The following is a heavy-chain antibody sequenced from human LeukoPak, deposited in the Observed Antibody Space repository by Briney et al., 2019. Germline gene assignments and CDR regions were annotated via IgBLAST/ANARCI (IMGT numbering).Heavy chain of an antibody. D-gene: IGHD3-10*01. CDR2: INADNGNT. CDR1: GYTFTSYG. J-gene: IGHJ4*02. Sequence: GALVKVSCKASGYTFTSYGISWVRQAPGQGLEWMGWINADNGNTRYAQKLQGRVTMTTDTSTTTAYMDLRSLRSDDTAVSYCARDADGSGTLLDYWGQGTLVTVSS. V-gene: IGHV1-18*01. CDR3: ARDADGSGTLLDY.